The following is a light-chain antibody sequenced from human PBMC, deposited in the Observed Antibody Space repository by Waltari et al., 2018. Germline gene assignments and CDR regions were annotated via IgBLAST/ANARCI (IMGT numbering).Light chain of an antibody. J-gene: IGLJ2*01. CDR1: SSNIGNNY. V-gene: IGLV1-51*02. CDR3: GTWDSSLSAVV. Sequence: QSVLTQPPSVSAAPGQKVTISCSGSSSNIGNNYVSWYQQPPGTAPKLLIYENNKRPSGIPDRFSGSTSGTSATLGITGLQTGDEADYYCGTWDSSLSAVVFGGGTKLTVL. CDR2: ENN.